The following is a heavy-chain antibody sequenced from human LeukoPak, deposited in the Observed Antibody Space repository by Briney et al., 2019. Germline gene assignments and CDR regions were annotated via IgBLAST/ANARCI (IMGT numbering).Heavy chain of an antibody. J-gene: IGHJ6*03. D-gene: IGHD3-10*01. CDR2: ISGGGSSV. V-gene: IGHV3-48*01. Sequence: GGSPRLSCVASGFSFSSYSMNWVRQAPGKGLEWVSYISGGGSSVNYADSVKGRFTISRDNAKNSLYLQMNSLRAEDTAVYYCASQAGVYYYYMDVWGKGTTVTVSS. CDR1: GFSFSSYS. CDR3: ASQAGVYYYYMDV.